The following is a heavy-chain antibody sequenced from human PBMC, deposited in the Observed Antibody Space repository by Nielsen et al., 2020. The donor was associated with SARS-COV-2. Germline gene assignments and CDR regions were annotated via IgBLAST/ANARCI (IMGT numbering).Heavy chain of an antibody. CDR3: ARHRVCSSTSCYTWYSNYGGDGWFDP. V-gene: IGHV4-39*01. D-gene: IGHD2-2*02. CDR2: IYYSGST. CDR1: GGSISSSSYY. Sequence: SETLSLTCTVSGGSISSSSYYWGWIRQPPGKGLEWIGSIYYSGSTYYNPSLKSRVTISVDTSKNQFSLKLSSVTAADTAVYYCARHRVCSSTSCYTWYSNYGGDGWFDPWGQGTLVTVSS. J-gene: IGHJ5*02.